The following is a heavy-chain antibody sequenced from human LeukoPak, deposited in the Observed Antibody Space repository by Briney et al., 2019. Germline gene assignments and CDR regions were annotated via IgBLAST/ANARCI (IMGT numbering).Heavy chain of an antibody. CDR2: INPNSGGT. CDR3: ARASEGYYDSSGYLDY. D-gene: IGHD3-22*01. Sequence: ASVKVSCKASGYTFTGYYMHWVRQAPGQGLEWMGWINPNSGGTNCAQKFQGRVTMTRDTSISTAYMELSRLRSDDTAVYYCARASEGYYDSSGYLDYWGQGTLVTVSS. CDR1: GYTFTGYY. J-gene: IGHJ4*02. V-gene: IGHV1-2*02.